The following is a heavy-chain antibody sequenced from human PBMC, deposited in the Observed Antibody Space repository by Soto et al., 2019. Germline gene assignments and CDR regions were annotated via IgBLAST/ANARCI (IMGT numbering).Heavy chain of an antibody. CDR3: ASHNYGSESTYFDY. J-gene: IGHJ4*02. CDR2: IYYSGST. Sequence: QVQLQESGPGLVKPSETLSLTCTVSGGSISSYYWSWIRQPPGKGLEWIGYIYYSGSTNYNPSLKSRGTITVDNYKIHLSRKRNTKATAATAVYYWASHNYGSESTYFDYWGQGTLVTVSS. CDR1: GGSISSYY. D-gene: IGHD3-10*01. V-gene: IGHV4-59*08.